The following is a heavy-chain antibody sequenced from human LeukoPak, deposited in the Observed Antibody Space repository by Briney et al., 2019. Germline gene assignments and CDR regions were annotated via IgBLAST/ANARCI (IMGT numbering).Heavy chain of an antibody. Sequence: PGGSLRLSCAASGFTFSDYEMNWVRQAPGKGLEWVSYISRSSSTIYYADSVKGRFTISRDNAKNSLYLQMNSLRAEDTAVYYCARVALDCSGGSCYSGYYYYMDVWGKGTTVTVSS. J-gene: IGHJ6*03. CDR3: ARVALDCSGGSCYSGYYYYMDV. V-gene: IGHV3-48*03. CDR2: ISRSSSTI. D-gene: IGHD2-15*01. CDR1: GFTFSDYE.